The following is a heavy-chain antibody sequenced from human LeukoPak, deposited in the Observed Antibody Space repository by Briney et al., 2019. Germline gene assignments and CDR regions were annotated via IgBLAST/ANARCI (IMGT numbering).Heavy chain of an antibody. D-gene: IGHD3-10*01. V-gene: IGHV7-4-1*02. CDR2: INTNTGNP. J-gene: IGHJ6*02. CDR3: ARLSAPYAIVGELGV. Sequence: ASVKVSCKASGYTFTSYGISWVRQAPGQGLEWMGWINTNTGNPTYAQGFTGRFVFSLDTSVSTAYLQVSSLKAEDTAVYYCARLSAPYAIVGELGVWGQGTTVTVSS. CDR1: GYTFTSYG.